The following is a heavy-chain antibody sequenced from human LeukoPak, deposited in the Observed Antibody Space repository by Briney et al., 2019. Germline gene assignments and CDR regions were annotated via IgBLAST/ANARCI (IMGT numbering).Heavy chain of an antibody. D-gene: IGHD3-22*01. CDR1: GFTFSSYA. CDR3: AKEDYDSSGYYYSSGYFDY. V-gene: IGHV3-23*01. CDR2: ISGSGGST. J-gene: IGHJ4*02. Sequence: GGSLRLSCAASGFTFSSYAMSWVPQAPGKGLEWVSAISGSGGSTYYADSVKGRFTISRDNSKNTLYLQMNSLRAEDTAVYYCAKEDYDSSGYYYSSGYFDYWGQGTLVTVSS.